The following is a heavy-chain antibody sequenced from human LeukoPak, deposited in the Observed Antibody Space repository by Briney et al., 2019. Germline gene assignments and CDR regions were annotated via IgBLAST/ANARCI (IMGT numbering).Heavy chain of an antibody. CDR1: GFSLSSYW. CDR2: IDNDGTHT. V-gene: IGHV3-74*01. J-gene: IGHJ6*03. Sequence: GGSLRLSCVTSGFSLSSYWMDWVRQAPGTGPVWVSYIDNDGTHTTYADSVRGRFTVSRDNAKNTLYLQMTGLRAEDTAVYYCTRGGFNHNMDVWGKGTTVTVSS. CDR3: TRGGFNHNMDV.